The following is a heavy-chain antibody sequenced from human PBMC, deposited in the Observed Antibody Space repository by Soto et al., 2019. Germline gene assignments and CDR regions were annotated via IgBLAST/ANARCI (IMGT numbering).Heavy chain of an antibody. CDR3: VKARGLSSSPLFAY. Sequence: PGGSLRLSCAASGFSFSDYSMDWLRQAPGRGLEWLSYISGSGGSIYYADSVKGRFTISRDNSKNTLYLQMNSLRAEDTAVYYCVKARGLSSSPLFAYCGQGTLVPGSS. J-gene: IGHJ4*02. CDR2: ISGSGGSI. D-gene: IGHD6-6*01. V-gene: IGHV3-23*01. CDR1: GFSFSDYS.